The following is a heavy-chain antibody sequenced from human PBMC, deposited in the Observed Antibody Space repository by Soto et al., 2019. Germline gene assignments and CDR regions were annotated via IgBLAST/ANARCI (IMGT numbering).Heavy chain of an antibody. D-gene: IGHD3-10*01. V-gene: IGHV4-4*02. CDR2: IYHSGST. J-gene: IGHJ5*02. Sequence: QVQLQESGPGLVKPSGTLSLTCAVSGGSISSSNWWSWVRQPPGKGLEWIGEIYHSGSTNYNPSLKRRVTISVDKSKNQFSLKLSSVTAADTAVYYCARGTPYGSGRHNWFDPWGQGTLVTVSS. CDR1: GGSISSSNW. CDR3: ARGTPYGSGRHNWFDP.